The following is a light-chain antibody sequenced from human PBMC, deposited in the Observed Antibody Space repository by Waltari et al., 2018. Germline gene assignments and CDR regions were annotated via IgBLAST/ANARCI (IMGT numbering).Light chain of an antibody. J-gene: IGKJ3*01. V-gene: IGKV1-17*03. CDR3: LQNNTSPR. CDR2: AAS. CDR1: QGIRSY. Sequence: DIQMTQSPSAVSASLGDRVTITCRASQGIRSYLAWYQQKPGKVPKRLIFAASSLQSGVPSRFSGSGSGTEFNLTISSLQPDDFATYYCLQNNTSPRFGPGTKVDVK.